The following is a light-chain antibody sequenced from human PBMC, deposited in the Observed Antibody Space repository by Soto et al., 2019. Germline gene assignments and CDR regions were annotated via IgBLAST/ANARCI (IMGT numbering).Light chain of an antibody. CDR1: QRVLYSSNNKNC. V-gene: IGKV4-1*01. Sequence: DIVMTQSPDSVAVSLGERAIINCKSSQRVLYSSNNKNCLAWYQQKPGQPPKLLIYWASTRESGFPDRFSGSGYGTDFTLTISSLQAEDVEVYYCQQYYSTPRTFGQGTKVEIK. CDR3: QQYYSTPRT. CDR2: WAS. J-gene: IGKJ1*01.